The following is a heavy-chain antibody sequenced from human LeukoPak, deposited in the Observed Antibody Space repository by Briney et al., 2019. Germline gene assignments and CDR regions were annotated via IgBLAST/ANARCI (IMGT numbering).Heavy chain of an antibody. CDR2: ISGSGGVT. D-gene: IGHD1-26*01. Sequence: GGSLRLSCAASGFTFSTYAMSWVRQAPGEGLEWVSTISGSGGVTYYPDSVRGRFTISRDNSKNTLHLQMDSLRVEDTAVYYCARWPEGATPKFHYWGQGTLVTVSS. J-gene: IGHJ4*02. CDR3: ARWPEGATPKFHY. CDR1: GFTFSTYA. V-gene: IGHV3-23*01.